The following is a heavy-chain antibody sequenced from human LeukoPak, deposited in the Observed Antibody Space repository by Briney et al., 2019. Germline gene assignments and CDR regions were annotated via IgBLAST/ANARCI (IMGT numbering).Heavy chain of an antibody. CDR3: ARSLDGYGAFDI. V-gene: IGHV3-23*01. Sequence: GGSLRLSCAGSGFTFSSYPMSWVRQAPAKGLQWVSAISGGGGSAYYADSVKGRFTISRDNSKNTLYLQMNSLRAEDTAVYYCARSLDGYGAFDIWGQGTMVTVSS. CDR1: GFTFSSYP. D-gene: IGHD5-18*01. J-gene: IGHJ3*02. CDR2: ISGGGGSA.